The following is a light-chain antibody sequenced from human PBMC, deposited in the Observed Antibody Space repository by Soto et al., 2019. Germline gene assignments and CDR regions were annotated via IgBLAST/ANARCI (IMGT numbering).Light chain of an antibody. Sequence: DIQMTQSPASVSGSVGDRVTITCRASQNIRTYLNWYQQKPGRAPKLLIYDASNLEAGVPSRFRGSGSGTDFTFTISHLQPEDIATYYCQQYENLPTFGQGTRLEI. J-gene: IGKJ5*01. CDR2: DAS. CDR1: QNIRTY. CDR3: QQYENLPT. V-gene: IGKV1-33*01.